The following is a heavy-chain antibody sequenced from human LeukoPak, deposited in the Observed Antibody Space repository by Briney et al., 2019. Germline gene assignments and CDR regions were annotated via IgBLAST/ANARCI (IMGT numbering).Heavy chain of an antibody. CDR2: IKHRGRS. D-gene: IGHD2-15*01. Sequence: SETLSLTCSLSGASISSDYDWGWVRPPPGKGLEWIGSIKHRGRSYYNPSLKSRVTISVDTSKNQFSLQLSSVTAADTAVYYCARVVGATSIDYWGQGILVTVSS. CDR3: ARVVGATSIDY. CDR1: GASISSDYD. J-gene: IGHJ4*02. V-gene: IGHV4-38-2*02.